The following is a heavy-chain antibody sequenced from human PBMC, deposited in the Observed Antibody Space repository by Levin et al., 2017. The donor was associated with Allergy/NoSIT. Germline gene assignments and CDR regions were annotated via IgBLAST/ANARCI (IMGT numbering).Heavy chain of an antibody. CDR3: ASLEGYPPDYYYYGMDV. V-gene: IGHV3-48*02. J-gene: IGHJ6*02. CDR1: GFTFSSYS. D-gene: IGHD3-3*01. CDR2: ISSSSGAI. Sequence: GASVKVSCAASGFTFSSYSMNWVRQAPGKGLEWVSYISSSSGAIYYADSVKGRFTIPRDNAKNSLYLQMNSLRDEDTAVYYCASLEGYPPDYYYYGMDVWGRGTTVTVSS.